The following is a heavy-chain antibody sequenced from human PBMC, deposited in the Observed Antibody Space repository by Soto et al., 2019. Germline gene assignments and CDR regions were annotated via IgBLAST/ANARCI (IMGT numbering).Heavy chain of an antibody. CDR1: GFTFSSYG. Sequence: QVQLVESGGVVVQPGRSLRLSCAASGFTFSSYGFHWVRQAPGKGLEWVAVIWHDGSNKVYADSVKGRFTISRDDSKNTLYLQMHGLRADDPAVYHCARDGVAATPRYFDVWGQGTLVTVSS. CDR3: ARDGVAATPRYFDV. J-gene: IGHJ4*02. V-gene: IGHV3-33*01. CDR2: IWHDGSNK. D-gene: IGHD2-15*01.